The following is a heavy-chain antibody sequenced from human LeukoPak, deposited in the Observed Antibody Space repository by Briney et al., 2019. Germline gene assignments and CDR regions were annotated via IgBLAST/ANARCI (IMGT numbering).Heavy chain of an antibody. CDR3: AKDPEIVVVPAAPNWFDP. CDR2: ISGSGGST. CDR1: GFTFSSYA. D-gene: IGHD2-2*01. Sequence: PGGSLRLSCAASGFTFSSYAMSWVRQAPGKGLEWVSAISGSGGSTYYADSVKGRFTISRDNSKNTLYLQMNSLRAEDTAVYYCAKDPEIVVVPAAPNWFDPWGQGTLVTVSS. V-gene: IGHV3-23*01. J-gene: IGHJ5*02.